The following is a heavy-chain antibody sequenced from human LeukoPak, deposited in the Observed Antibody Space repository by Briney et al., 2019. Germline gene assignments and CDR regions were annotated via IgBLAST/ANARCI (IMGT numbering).Heavy chain of an antibody. CDR2: IIPIFGTA. V-gene: IGHV1-69*05. CDR1: GGTFSSYA. CDR3: ARGPSSTSFLYYYYYMDV. J-gene: IGHJ6*03. Sequence: GASMKVSCKASGGTFSSYAISWVRQAPGQGLEWMGRIIPIFGTANYAQKFQGRVTITTDESTSTAYMELSSLRSEDTAVYYCARGPSSTSFLYYYYYMDVWGKGTTVTVSS. D-gene: IGHD2-2*01.